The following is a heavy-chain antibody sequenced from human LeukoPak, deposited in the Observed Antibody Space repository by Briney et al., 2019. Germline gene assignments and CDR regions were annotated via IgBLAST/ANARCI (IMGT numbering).Heavy chain of an antibody. CDR2: ISSSGRT. J-gene: IGHJ4*02. Sequence: PSETLSLTCTVSGGSISSGDYYRSWIRQPPGKGQEWIGYISSSGRTYYKPSLKSRFTVSMYTSKNQFSLKVSSVTAADTAVFYCARGQYGSGIAYWGQGTLVTVSS. V-gene: IGHV4-30-4*01. D-gene: IGHD3-10*01. CDR1: GGSISSGDYY. CDR3: ARGQYGSGIAY.